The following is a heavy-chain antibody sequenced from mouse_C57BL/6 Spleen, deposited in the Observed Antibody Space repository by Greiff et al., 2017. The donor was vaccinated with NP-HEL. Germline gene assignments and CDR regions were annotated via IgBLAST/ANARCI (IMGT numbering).Heavy chain of an antibody. CDR3: ARGGGSSYGY. V-gene: IGHV1-26*01. CDR2: INPNNGGT. CDR1: GYTFTDYY. D-gene: IGHD1-1*01. J-gene: IGHJ2*01. Sequence: VQLQQSGPELVKPGASVKISCKASGYTFTDYYMNWVKQSHGKSLEWIGDINPNNGGTSYNQKFKGKATLTVDKSSSTAYMELRSLTSEDSAVYYCARGGGSSYGYWGQGTTLTVSS.